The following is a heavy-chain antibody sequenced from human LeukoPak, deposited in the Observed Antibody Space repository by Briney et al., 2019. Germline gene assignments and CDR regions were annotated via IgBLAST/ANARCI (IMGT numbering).Heavy chain of an antibody. D-gene: IGHD3-22*01. CDR1: GGSISSSSYY. CDR3: ARHYYDSSGYYYVRY. CDR2: IYYSGST. J-gene: IGHJ4*02. Sequence: SETLSLTCTVSGGSISSSSYYWGWIRQPPGKGPEWIGSIYYSGSTYYNPSLKSRVTISVDTSKNQFSLKLSSVTAADTAVYYCARHYYDSSGYYYVRYWGQGTLVTVSS. V-gene: IGHV4-39*01.